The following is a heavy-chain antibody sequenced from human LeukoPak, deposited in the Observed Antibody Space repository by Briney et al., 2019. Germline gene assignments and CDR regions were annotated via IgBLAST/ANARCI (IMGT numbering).Heavy chain of an antibody. CDR1: GGSISSGSYY. Sequence: SETLSLTCTVSGGSISSGSYYWSWTRQHPGKGLEWIGYIYYRGSTYYNPSLKSRVTISVDTSKNQFSLKLSSVTAADTAVYYCARTPNDSSGYYQIDYWGQGTLVTVSS. D-gene: IGHD3-22*01. CDR2: IYYRGST. J-gene: IGHJ4*02. V-gene: IGHV4-31*03. CDR3: ARTPNDSSGYYQIDY.